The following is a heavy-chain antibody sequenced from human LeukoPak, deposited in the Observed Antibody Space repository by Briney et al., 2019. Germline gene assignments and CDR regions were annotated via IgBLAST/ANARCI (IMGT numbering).Heavy chain of an antibody. D-gene: IGHD1-7*01. Sequence: PSETLSLTCTVSGGSISSYYWSWIRHPPGKGLEWIGYIYYSGSTNYNPSLKSRVTISVDTSKNQFPLKLNSVTAADTAVYYCARGGWELFDYWGQGTLVTVSS. J-gene: IGHJ4*02. CDR2: IYYSGST. CDR3: ARGGWELFDY. V-gene: IGHV4-59*01. CDR1: GGSISSYY.